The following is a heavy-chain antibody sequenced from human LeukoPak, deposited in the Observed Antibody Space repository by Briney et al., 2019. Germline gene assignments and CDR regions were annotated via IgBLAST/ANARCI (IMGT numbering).Heavy chain of an antibody. CDR2: ISWYSGSI. CDR3: AKSPIAAAGHNWFDP. CDR1: GFTFDDYA. J-gene: IGHJ5*02. D-gene: IGHD6-13*01. Sequence: GRSLRLSCAASGFTFDDYAMHWVRQAPGKGLEWVSGISWYSGSIGYADSVKGRFPISRDNAKNSLYLQVNSLRAEDMALYYCAKSPIAAAGHNWFDPWGQGTLVTVSS. V-gene: IGHV3-9*03.